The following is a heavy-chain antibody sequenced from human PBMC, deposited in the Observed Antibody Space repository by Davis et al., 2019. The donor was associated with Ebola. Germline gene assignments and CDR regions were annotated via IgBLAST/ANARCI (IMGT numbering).Heavy chain of an antibody. V-gene: IGHV3-48*02. D-gene: IGHD1-1*01. Sequence: GESRKISCAASGFTFTSYAMDWVRQAPGKGLEWVSYISSRGTNIYYADSVKGRFTISRDIAKNSLYLQMNSLRDEDTAVYYCARGSENWNYVDYWGQGTLVTVSS. CDR1: GFTFTSYA. CDR3: ARGSENWNYVDY. CDR2: ISSRGTNI. J-gene: IGHJ4*02.